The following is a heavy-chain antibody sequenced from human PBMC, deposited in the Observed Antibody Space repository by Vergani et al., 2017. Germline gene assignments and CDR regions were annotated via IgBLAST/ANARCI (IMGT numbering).Heavy chain of an antibody. CDR3: AKDGPRGTAFDI. CDR2: ISYDGSNK. CDR1: GFTFSSYG. Sequence: QVQLVESGGGVVQPGRSLRLSCAASGFTFSSYGMHWVRQAPGKGLEWVAVISYDGSNKYYADSVKGRFTISRDNSKNTLYLQMNSLRAEDTAVYYCAKDGPRGTAFDIWGQGTMVTVSS. D-gene: IGHD1-1*01. J-gene: IGHJ3*02. V-gene: IGHV3-30*18.